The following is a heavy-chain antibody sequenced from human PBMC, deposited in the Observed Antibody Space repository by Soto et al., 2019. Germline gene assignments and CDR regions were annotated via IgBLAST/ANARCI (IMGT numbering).Heavy chain of an antibody. Sequence: PGESLKISCKGSGYSFTSYWIGWVRQMPGKGLEWMGIIYPGDSDTRYSPSFQGQVTISADKSISTAYLQWSSLKASDTAMYYSASTAAAGTCYFDYWGQGTLVTVSS. CDR2: IYPGDSDT. CDR1: GYSFTSYW. CDR3: ASTAAAGTCYFDY. D-gene: IGHD6-13*01. J-gene: IGHJ4*02. V-gene: IGHV5-51*01.